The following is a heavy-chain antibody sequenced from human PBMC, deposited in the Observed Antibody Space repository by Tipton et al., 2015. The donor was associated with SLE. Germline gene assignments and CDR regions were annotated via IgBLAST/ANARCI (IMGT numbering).Heavy chain of an antibody. Sequence: QQLQSGPEVKKPGASVKVSCTASGYIFTQYAVHWLRQGPGHGLEWMAWISAHNGDTNSAQKFQDRVTVTMDTSTDTAYMDMRRLTSDDTAVYYCARDGGDNRLPHAFDVWGQGTMVIVSS. CDR2: ISAHNGDT. CDR1: GYIFTQYA. D-gene: IGHD2-21*02. V-gene: IGHV1-18*01. CDR3: ARDGGDNRLPHAFDV. J-gene: IGHJ3*01.